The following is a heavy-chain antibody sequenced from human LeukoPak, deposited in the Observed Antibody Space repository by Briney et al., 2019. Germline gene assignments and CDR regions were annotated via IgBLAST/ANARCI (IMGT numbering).Heavy chain of an antibody. Sequence: KPSETLSLTCTVSGGSISSYYWSWIRQSAEKGLEWIGRVHPSGNTHSNPSLESRVTMSIAESRKQFSLKLTFVTAADTAVYYCARDSRSSTVWWFDVWGRGTLVTVSS. D-gene: IGHD3-10*01. CDR3: ARDSRSSTVWWFDV. V-gene: IGHV4-4*07. J-gene: IGHJ2*01. CDR2: VHPSGNT. CDR1: GGSISSYY.